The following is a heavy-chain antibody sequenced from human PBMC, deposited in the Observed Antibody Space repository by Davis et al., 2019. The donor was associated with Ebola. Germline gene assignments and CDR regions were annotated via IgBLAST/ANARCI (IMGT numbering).Heavy chain of an antibody. D-gene: IGHD3-22*01. Sequence: ASVKVSCKASGYTFTSYGISWVRQAPGQGLEWMGWISAYNGNTNYAQKLQGRVTMTTDTSTSTAYMELRSLRSDDTAVYYCARDSRVLYDSSGYYSANFDYWGQGTLVTVSS. CDR3: ARDSRVLYDSSGYYSANFDY. CDR2: ISAYNGNT. J-gene: IGHJ4*02. CDR1: GYTFTSYG. V-gene: IGHV1-18*01.